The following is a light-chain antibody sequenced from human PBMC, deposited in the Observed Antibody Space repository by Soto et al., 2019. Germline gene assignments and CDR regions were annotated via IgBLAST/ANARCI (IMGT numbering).Light chain of an antibody. CDR1: QIVGTN. J-gene: IGKJ1*01. Sequence: ERVMTQSPVTLSVSPGESVTPSCRASQIVGTNLAWYQQKPGQAPSLLIYGVSTRATGIPTRFSGSGSGRQFTLTISSLQSEDFAVYYCQHYNSYSEAFGQGTKVDIK. CDR3: QHYNSYSEA. CDR2: GVS. V-gene: IGKV3-15*01.